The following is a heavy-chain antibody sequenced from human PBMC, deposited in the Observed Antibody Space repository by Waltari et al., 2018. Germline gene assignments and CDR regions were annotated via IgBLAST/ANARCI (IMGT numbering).Heavy chain of an antibody. CDR3: ARGTLEPGYYYYYMDV. Sequence: QVQLQQWGAGLLKPSETLSLTCAVYGGSFSGYYWSWIRQPPGKGLEWIGEINHSGSTNYNPSLKSRVTISVDTAKNQFSLKLSSVTAADTAVYYCARGTLEPGYYYYYMDVWGKGTTVTVSS. CDR1: GGSFSGYY. V-gene: IGHV4-34*01. CDR2: INHSGST. D-gene: IGHD1-1*01. J-gene: IGHJ6*03.